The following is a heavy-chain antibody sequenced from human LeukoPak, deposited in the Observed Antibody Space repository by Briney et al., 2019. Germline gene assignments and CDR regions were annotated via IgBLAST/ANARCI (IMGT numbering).Heavy chain of an antibody. V-gene: IGHV4-59*01. CDR1: GGSISSYY. J-gene: IGHJ4*02. Sequence: SETLSLTCTVSGGSISSYYWSWIRQPPGKRLEWIGYIYYSGSTSYNPSLKSRVTMSVDTSKSQFSLKMSSVTAADTAVYYCAGGTGSLYFDYWGQGTLVSVSS. CDR3: AGGTGSLYFDY. CDR2: IYYSGST.